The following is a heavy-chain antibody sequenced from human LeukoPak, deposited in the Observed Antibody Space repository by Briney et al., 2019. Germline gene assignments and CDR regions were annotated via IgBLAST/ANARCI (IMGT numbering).Heavy chain of an antibody. Sequence: SETLPLTCTVSGGSIDSYYWSWIRQPPGKGLEWIGYIYYTGSTEYHPSLKSRVTMSVDTSKNQFSLNLSSVTAADTAVYYCARLGGENFWGQGTLVTVSS. CDR3: ARLGGENF. J-gene: IGHJ4*02. D-gene: IGHD3-10*01. CDR2: IYYTGST. V-gene: IGHV4-59*12. CDR1: GGSIDSYY.